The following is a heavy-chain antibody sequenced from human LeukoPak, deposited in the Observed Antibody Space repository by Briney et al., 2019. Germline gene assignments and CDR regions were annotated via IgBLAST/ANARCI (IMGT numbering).Heavy chain of an antibody. D-gene: IGHD6-13*01. CDR1: GGSFSGYY. CDR2: INHSGST. J-gene: IGHJ4*02. Sequence: PSETLSLTCAVYGGSFSGYYWSWIRQPPGKGLEWIGEINHSGSTNYNPSLKSRVTISVDTSKNQFSLKLSSVTAADTAVYYCARGKNLKAGYSSSWYKGVDYWGQGTLVTVSS. V-gene: IGHV4-34*01. CDR3: ARGKNLKAGYSSSWYKGVDY.